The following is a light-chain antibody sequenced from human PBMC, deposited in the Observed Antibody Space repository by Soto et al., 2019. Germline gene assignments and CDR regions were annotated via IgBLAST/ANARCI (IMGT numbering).Light chain of an antibody. Sequence: QSALTQPPSASGSPGQSVTISCTGTSSDVGGYNYVSWYQQHPGKAPKLMIYGVSKRPSGVPDRFSGSKSGNTASLTVSGLQAEDEADYYCSSYAGSNNGRVFGGGTKLTVL. V-gene: IGLV2-8*01. J-gene: IGLJ2*01. CDR1: SSDVGGYNY. CDR3: SSYAGSNNGRV. CDR2: GVS.